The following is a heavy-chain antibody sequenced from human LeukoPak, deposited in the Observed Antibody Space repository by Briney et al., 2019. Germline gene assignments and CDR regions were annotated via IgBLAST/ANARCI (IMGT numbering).Heavy chain of an antibody. Sequence: PGRSLRLSCAASGFTFSSYGMHWVRQAPGKGLEWVAVISYDGSNKYYADSVKGRFTISRDNSKNTLYLQMNSLRAEDTAVYYCAKMVGYFDLWGRGTLVTVSS. CDR1: GFTFSSYG. CDR3: AKMVGYFDL. CDR2: ISYDGSNK. D-gene: IGHD3-10*01. J-gene: IGHJ2*01. V-gene: IGHV3-30*18.